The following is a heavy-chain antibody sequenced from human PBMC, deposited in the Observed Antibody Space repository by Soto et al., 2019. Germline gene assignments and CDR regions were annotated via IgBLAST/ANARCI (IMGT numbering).Heavy chain of an antibody. J-gene: IGHJ5*01. D-gene: IGHD3-10*02. V-gene: IGHV4-59*01. CDR2: IFYSGST. CDR1: GGSISSYY. CDR3: ASMIGDPVLSFDS. Sequence: QVQLQESGPGLVKPSETLSLTCTVSGGSISSYYWSWIRQPPGRGLEWIGFIFYSGSTSYNPSHKSRVTISIDTSEYQFSLKLNSVTAADTAVYYCASMIGDPVLSFDSWGQGTVVAVSS.